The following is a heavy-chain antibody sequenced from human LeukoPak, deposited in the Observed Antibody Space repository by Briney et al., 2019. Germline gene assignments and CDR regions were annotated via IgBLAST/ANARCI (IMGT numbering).Heavy chain of an antibody. CDR3: ARDQYYYDSSGYMGYFDL. J-gene: IGHJ2*01. D-gene: IGHD3-22*01. Sequence: ASVKVSCKASGGTFSSYAISWVRQAPGQGLEWMGGIIPIFGTANYAQKFQGRVTITADESTSTAYMELSSLRSEDTAVYYCARDQYYYDSSGYMGYFDLRGRGTLVTVSS. CDR2: IIPIFGTA. V-gene: IGHV1-69*13. CDR1: GGTFSSYA.